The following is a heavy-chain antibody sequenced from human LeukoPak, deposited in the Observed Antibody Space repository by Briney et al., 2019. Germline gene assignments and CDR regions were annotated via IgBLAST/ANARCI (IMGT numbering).Heavy chain of an antibody. J-gene: IGHJ4*02. D-gene: IGHD2-15*01. CDR2: ISSTDAGT. CDR3: ARESGSCFDY. V-gene: IGHV3-23*01. Sequence: GGSLRLSCAASGFSLSSYAMSWVRQAPGKGLEWVSAISSTDAGTYHADSVRGRFAISRDSSKNTLYLQMNSLRAEDMAVYYCARESGSCFDYWGQGTLVPVSS. CDR1: GFSLSSYA.